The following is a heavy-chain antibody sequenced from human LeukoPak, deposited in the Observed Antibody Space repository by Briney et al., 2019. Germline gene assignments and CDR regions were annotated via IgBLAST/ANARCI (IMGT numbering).Heavy chain of an antibody. J-gene: IGHJ5*02. CDR2: IYPGDSDT. CDR3: ARSLYDFWSGYFGFGP. D-gene: IGHD3-3*01. CDR1: GYSFTSYW. Sequence: GESLKISCKGSGYSFTSYWIGWVRQMPGKGLEWMGIIYPGDSDTRYSPSFQGQVTISADKSISTAYLQWSSLKASDTAMYYCARSLYDFWSGYFGFGPWGQGTLVTVSS. V-gene: IGHV5-51*01.